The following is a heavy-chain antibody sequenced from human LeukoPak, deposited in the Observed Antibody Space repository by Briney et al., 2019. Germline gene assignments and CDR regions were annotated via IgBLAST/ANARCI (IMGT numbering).Heavy chain of an antibody. V-gene: IGHV3-20*04. CDR1: GFTFDDYG. D-gene: IGHD2-2*02. CDR3: ARDPIPYYFDY. CDR2: INWNGGST. J-gene: IGHJ4*02. Sequence: GGSLRLSCAASGFTFDDYGMSWVRQAPGKGLEWVSGINWNGGSTGYADSVKGRFTISRDNAKNSLYLQMNSLRAEDTAVYYCARDPIPYYFDYWGQGTLVTVSS.